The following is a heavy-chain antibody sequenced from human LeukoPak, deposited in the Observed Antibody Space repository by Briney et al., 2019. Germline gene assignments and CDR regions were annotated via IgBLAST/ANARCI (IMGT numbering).Heavy chain of an antibody. D-gene: IGHD4-17*01. CDR1: GFTFSNYV. Sequence: GGSLRLSCASSGFTFSNYVLYWVRQAPGKGLEWISYIDSDTYGNTIYYPHTVKGRFTISRDNAKNSLYLQMDSLRDEDTAVYYCARDRDYAFDYWGQGTLVTVSS. V-gene: IGHV3-48*02. CDR3: ARDRDYAFDY. CDR2: IDSDTYGNTI. J-gene: IGHJ4*02.